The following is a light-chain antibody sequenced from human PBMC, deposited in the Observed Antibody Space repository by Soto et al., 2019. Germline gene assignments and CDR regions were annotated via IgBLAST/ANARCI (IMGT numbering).Light chain of an antibody. CDR3: AAWDDSLNGPL. Sequence: QSVLTQPPSASGTPGRRVTISCSGSSSNVGSNFVNWYQHLPGTAPKLLIHSDNRRPSGVPDRFSGSKSGTSASLAISGLQSEDEADYYCAAWDDSLNGPLFGGGTKVTVL. J-gene: IGLJ2*01. CDR2: SDN. CDR1: SSNVGSNF. V-gene: IGLV1-44*01.